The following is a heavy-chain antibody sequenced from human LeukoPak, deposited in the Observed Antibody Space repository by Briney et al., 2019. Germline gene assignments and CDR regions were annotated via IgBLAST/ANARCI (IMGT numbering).Heavy chain of an antibody. D-gene: IGHD3-22*01. Sequence: PGGSQRLSCVASGFTFDDYAMHWVRQAPGKGLEWVSGITWNSDTIDYADSVKGRFTISRDNAKNSLYLQMNSLRAEDTALYYCAKDTTYYYDSSGYDGFDIWGQGTMVTVSS. CDR2: ITWNSDTI. CDR1: GFTFDDYA. CDR3: AKDTTYYYDSSGYDGFDI. V-gene: IGHV3-9*01. J-gene: IGHJ3*02.